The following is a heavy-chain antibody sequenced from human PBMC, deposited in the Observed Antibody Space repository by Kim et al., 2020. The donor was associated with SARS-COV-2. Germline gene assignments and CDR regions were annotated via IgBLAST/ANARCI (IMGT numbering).Heavy chain of an antibody. CDR3: ARGSVVVITSD. V-gene: IGHV3-30*04. Sequence: GGSLRLSCAASGFTFSSYAMHWVRQAPGKGLEWVAVISYDGSNKYYADSVKGRFTISRDNSKNTLYLQMNSLRAEDTAVYYCARGSVVVITSDWGQGTLV. J-gene: IGHJ4*02. D-gene: IGHD3-22*01. CDR2: ISYDGSNK. CDR1: GFTFSSYA.